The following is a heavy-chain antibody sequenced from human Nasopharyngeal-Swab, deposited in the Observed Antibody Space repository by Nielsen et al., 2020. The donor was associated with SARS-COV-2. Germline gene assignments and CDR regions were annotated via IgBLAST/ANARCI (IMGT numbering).Heavy chain of an antibody. CDR2: IYRLGGT. Sequence: WIRQPPWQGLEWIGYIYRLGGTSYNPSHKSRVTISLDASNNQFSLRLSPVTAADPAMFCCARGTPFDYWGQGILVTVSS. J-gene: IGHJ4*02. D-gene: IGHD1-1*01. V-gene: IGHV4-31*02. CDR3: ARGTPFDY.